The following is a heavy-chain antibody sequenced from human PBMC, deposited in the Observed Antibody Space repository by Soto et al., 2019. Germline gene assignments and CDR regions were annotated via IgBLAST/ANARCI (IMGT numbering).Heavy chain of an antibody. Sequence: QVQLVQSGAEVKKPGSSVKVSCKASGGTFSSYAISWVRQAPGQGREWMGGIIPIFGTANYAPQFQGRVTITADESTSTAYMELSSLRSEETAVYYCARDRYFDYAPTYYYYGMDVWGQGTTVTVSS. J-gene: IGHJ6*02. D-gene: IGHD3-9*01. V-gene: IGHV1-69*12. CDR1: GGTFSSYA. CDR2: IIPIFGTA. CDR3: ARDRYFDYAPTYYYYGMDV.